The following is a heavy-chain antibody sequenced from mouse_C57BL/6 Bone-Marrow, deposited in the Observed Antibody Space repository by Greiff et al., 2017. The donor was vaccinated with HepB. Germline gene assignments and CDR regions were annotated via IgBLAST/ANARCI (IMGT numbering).Heavy chain of an antibody. CDR3: ARIMTTVGGAY. J-gene: IGHJ3*01. D-gene: IGHD1-1*01. CDR2: IYPRSGNT. Sequence: QVQLQQSGAELARPGASVKLSCKASGYTFTSYGISWVKQRTGQGLEWIGEIYPRSGNTYYNEKFKGKATLTADKSSSTAYMELRSLTSEDSAVYFCARIMTTVGGAYWGQGTLVTVSA. CDR1: GYTFTSYG. V-gene: IGHV1-81*01.